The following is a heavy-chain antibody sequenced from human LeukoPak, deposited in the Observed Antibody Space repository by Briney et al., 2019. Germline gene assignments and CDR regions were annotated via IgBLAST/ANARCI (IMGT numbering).Heavy chain of an antibody. CDR2: IYNTLST. D-gene: IGHD3-10*01. Sequence: PSETLSLTCTVSGGSIRGYFWSWIRQPPGKGLEWIGYIYNTLSTNYNPSPKSRVTISGDTSKNHFSLNLSSVTAADTAVYFCARHRGSNYYGMDVWGQGTTVTVSS. CDR3: ARHRGSNYYGMDV. J-gene: IGHJ6*02. CDR1: GGSIRGYF. V-gene: IGHV4-59*08.